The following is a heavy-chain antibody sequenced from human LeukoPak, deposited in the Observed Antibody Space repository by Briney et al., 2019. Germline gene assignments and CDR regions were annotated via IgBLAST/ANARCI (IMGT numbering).Heavy chain of an antibody. CDR2: IDYDGGKK. D-gene: IGHD2-8*01. CDR3: VRNGGPSYAIFDY. CDR1: GFSLSNHG. J-gene: IGHJ4*02. Sequence: GGSLRLSCAASGFSLSNHGMHWVRQAPGKGLEWVSAIDYDGGKKYYADSVTGRFAISRDTSKNTLYPQMNTLRAEDTAVYFCVRNGGPSYAIFDYWGQGTLVTVSP. V-gene: IGHV3-33*01.